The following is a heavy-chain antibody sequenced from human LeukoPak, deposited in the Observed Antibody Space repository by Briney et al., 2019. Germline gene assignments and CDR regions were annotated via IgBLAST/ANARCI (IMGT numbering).Heavy chain of an antibody. V-gene: IGHV3-33*08. CDR3: AREGGDAFDI. D-gene: IGHD3-16*01. J-gene: IGHJ3*02. Sequence: TGGSLRLSCAASGFTFSSYVMHWVRQSPGKGLEWVAAIWYDGSAKYITDSVKGRFTISRDNSKNTLYLQMNSLRSEDTALYFCAREGGDAFDIWGQGTMVTVS. CDR2: IWYDGSAK. CDR1: GFTFSSYV.